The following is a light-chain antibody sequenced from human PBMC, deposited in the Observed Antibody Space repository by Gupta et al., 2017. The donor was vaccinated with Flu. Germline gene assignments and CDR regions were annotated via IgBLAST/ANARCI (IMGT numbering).Light chain of an antibody. CDR3: SSSAGNNNYV. V-gene: IGLV2-8*01. J-gene: IGLJ1*01. CDR1: SSDVGGSNY. Sequence: QSALTQPPSASGSPGQSVTISYTGTSSDVGGSNYVSWYQQHPGKAPKVVIYEVSKRPSGVPGRFSGSKSGNTASLTVSGLQAEDEADYYCSSSAGNNNYVFGTGTQVTVL. CDR2: EVS.